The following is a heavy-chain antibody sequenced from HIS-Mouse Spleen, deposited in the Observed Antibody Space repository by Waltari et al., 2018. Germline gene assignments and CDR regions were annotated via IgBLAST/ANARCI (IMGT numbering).Heavy chain of an antibody. V-gene: IGHV3-21*01. D-gene: IGHD3-9*01. Sequence: EVQLVESGGGLVKPGGSLRLPCAASGFTFISYSRNGVRQVPGKGLEWVSSISSSSSYIYYADSVKGRFTISRDNAKNSLYLQMNSLRAEDTAVYYCASLYYDILTGYYRDYWGQGTLVTVSS. CDR2: ISSSSSYI. J-gene: IGHJ4*02. CDR1: GFTFISYS. CDR3: ASLYYDILTGYYRDY.